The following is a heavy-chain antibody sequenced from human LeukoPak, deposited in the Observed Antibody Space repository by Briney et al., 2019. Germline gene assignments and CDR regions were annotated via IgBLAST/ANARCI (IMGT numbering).Heavy chain of an antibody. CDR2: IRRSGSTI. Sequence: PGGSLRLSCAASGFTFSNYEMNWVRQAPGKGLEWVSHIRRSGSTIYYADSVKGRFTISRDNAKNSLYLQMNSLRAEDTAVYYCAREGVTAPGDYWGQGTLVTVSS. V-gene: IGHV3-48*03. CDR3: AREGVTAPGDY. J-gene: IGHJ4*02. CDR1: GFTFSNYE. D-gene: IGHD2-21*02.